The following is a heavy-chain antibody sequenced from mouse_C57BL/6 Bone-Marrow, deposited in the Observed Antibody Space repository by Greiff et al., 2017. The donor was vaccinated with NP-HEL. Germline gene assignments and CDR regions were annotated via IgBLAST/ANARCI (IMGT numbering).Heavy chain of an antibody. V-gene: IGHV1-42*01. CDR2: INPSTGGT. Sequence: VQLQQSGPELVKPGASVKISCKASGYSFTGYYMNWVKQSPEKSLEWIGEINPSTGGTTYNQKFKAKATLTVDKSSSTAYMQLKSLTSEDSAVYYCTTVLHWGQGTLVTVSA. D-gene: IGHD1-1*01. CDR3: TTVLH. CDR1: GYSFTGYY. J-gene: IGHJ3*01.